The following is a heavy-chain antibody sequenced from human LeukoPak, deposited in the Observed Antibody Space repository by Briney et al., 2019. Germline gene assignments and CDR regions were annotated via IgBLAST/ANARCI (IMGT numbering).Heavy chain of an antibody. J-gene: IGHJ1*01. CDR3: ARGWVAATPPEYFQH. D-gene: IGHD2-15*01. V-gene: IGHV3-30*04. CDR2: ISYDGSNK. CDR1: GFTFSSYA. Sequence: GGSLRLSCAASGFTFSSYAMHWVRQAPGKGLEWVAVISYDGSNKYYADSVKGRFTMSRDNSKNTLYLQMNSLRAEDTAVYYCARGWVAATPPEYFQHWGQGTLVTVSS.